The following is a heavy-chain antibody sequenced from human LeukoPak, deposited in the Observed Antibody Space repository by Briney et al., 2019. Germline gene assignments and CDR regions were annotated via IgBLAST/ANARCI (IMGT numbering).Heavy chain of an antibody. D-gene: IGHD6-13*01. Sequence: GGSLRLSCAASGFTFSSYEMNWVRQAPGKGLEWVSYISSSGSTIYYADSVKGRFTISRDNAKNSLYLQMNSLRAEDTAVYYCARLVPGSIAAAGGFDPWGQGTLVTVSS. V-gene: IGHV3-48*03. CDR3: ARLVPGSIAAAGGFDP. CDR1: GFTFSSYE. CDR2: ISSSGSTI. J-gene: IGHJ5*02.